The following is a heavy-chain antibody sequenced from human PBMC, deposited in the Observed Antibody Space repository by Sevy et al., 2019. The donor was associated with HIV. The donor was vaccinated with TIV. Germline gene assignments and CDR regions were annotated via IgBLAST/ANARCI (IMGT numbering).Heavy chain of an antibody. Sequence: ASVKVSCKVSGYTLTELSMHWVRQAPGKGLEWMGSFDTEDGETLYAQKFQGRVTMTEDTSTDTAYMELSSLRSEDTAVYYCARSMMGYDSFFDYWGQGTLVTVSS. CDR1: GYTLTELS. CDR2: FDTEDGET. J-gene: IGHJ4*02. D-gene: IGHD5-12*01. CDR3: ARSMMGYDSFFDY. V-gene: IGHV1-24*01.